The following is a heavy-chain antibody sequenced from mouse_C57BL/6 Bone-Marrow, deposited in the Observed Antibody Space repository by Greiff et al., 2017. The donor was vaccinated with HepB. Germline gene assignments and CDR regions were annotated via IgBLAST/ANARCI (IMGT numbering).Heavy chain of an antibody. J-gene: IGHJ3*01. D-gene: IGHD2-2*01. CDR3: ARHGYALAD. V-gene: IGHV1-42*01. CDR2: INPSTGGT. Sequence: VQLQQSGPELVKPGASVKISCKASGYSFTGYYMNWVKQSPEKSLEWIGEINPSTGGTTYNQKFKAKATLTVDKSSSTAYMQLKSLTSEDSAVYYCARHGYALADWGQGTLVTVSA. CDR1: GYSFTGYY.